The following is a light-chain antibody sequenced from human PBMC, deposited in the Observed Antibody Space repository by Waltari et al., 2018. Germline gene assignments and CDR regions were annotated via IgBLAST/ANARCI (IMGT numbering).Light chain of an antibody. CDR2: AAS. J-gene: IGKJ4*01. CDR3: QNRRDWPLLT. V-gene: IGKV3-11*01. Sequence: VLTQSPATLSLSPGDRATLSCRASQNIGDYLAWYQQKPGQAPRRLIPAASKRATGVPARFSGSGSGTDFTLTISSLEPEDFAVYYCQNRRDWPLLTFGGGTKVEIK. CDR1: QNIGDY.